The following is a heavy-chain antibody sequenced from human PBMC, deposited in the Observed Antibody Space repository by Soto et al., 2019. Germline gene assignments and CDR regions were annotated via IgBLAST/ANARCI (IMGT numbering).Heavy chain of an antibody. V-gene: IGHV3-33*01. CDR1: GFTFSSYG. Sequence: PGGSLRLSCAASGFTFSSYGMHWVRQAPGKGLEWVAVIWYDGSNKYYADSVKGRFTISRDNSKNTLYLQMNSLRAEDTAVYYCARDSMIVVAIGYFDYRGQGTLVTVSS. CDR3: ARDSMIVVAIGYFDY. D-gene: IGHD3-22*01. J-gene: IGHJ4*02. CDR2: IWYDGSNK.